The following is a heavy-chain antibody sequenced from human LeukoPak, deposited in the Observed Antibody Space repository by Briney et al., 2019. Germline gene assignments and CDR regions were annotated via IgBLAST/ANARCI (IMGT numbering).Heavy chain of an antibody. J-gene: IGHJ4*02. CDR2: IKQDGSEK. CDR1: GFTFSSYW. CDR3: AKDQETMIVAATFDY. Sequence: PGGSLRLSCAASGFTFSSYWMSWVRQAPEKGLEWVANIKQDGSEKYYVDSVKGRFTISRDNSKNTLYLQMNSLRAEDTAVYYCAKDQETMIVAATFDYWGQGTLATVSS. V-gene: IGHV3-7*01. D-gene: IGHD3-22*01.